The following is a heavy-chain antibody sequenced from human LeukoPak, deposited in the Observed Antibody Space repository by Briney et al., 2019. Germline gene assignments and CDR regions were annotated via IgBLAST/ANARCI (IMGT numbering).Heavy chain of an antibody. Sequence: GGSLRLSCAASGFTFSDYYMSWIRQAPGKGLEWVSYISSSGSTIYYADSVKGRFTISRDNSKNTLYLQMNSLRAEDTAVYYCASFFSQYGDYVWGQGTLVTVSS. D-gene: IGHD4-17*01. J-gene: IGHJ4*02. CDR1: GFTFSDYY. CDR3: ASFFSQYGDYV. V-gene: IGHV3-11*04. CDR2: ISSSGSTI.